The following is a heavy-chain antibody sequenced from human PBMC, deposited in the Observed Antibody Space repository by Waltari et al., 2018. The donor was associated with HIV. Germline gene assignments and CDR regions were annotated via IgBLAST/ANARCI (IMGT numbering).Heavy chain of an antibody. D-gene: IGHD6-19*01. CDR1: GVMISNHA. CDR2: ITYDGGNQ. J-gene: IGHJ6*02. CDR3: VRRSVLGLDL. V-gene: IGHV3-30*04. Sequence: QPGRSLRLSCTASGVMISNHAMHWVRQSADKRLEWVAVITYDGGNQFVTDSLKGRFIISRDNARDTLYLEIKLLKVEDSGIYYCVRRSVLGLDLWGQGTTVIVS.